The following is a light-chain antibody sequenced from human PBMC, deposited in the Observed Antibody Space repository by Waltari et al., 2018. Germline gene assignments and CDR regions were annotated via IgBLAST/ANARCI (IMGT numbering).Light chain of an antibody. CDR3: QHYNSDPLT. CDR2: AAS. CDR1: QGIANS. J-gene: IGKJ4*01. Sequence: IQMTQSPSSLSASVGDRVTITCRASQGIANSLAWYQQQPRKAPKVLIYAASTLQSGVPSRFSGSGSGKEFTLTISSLQPEDVASFYCQHYNSDPLTFGGGTKVEIK. V-gene: IGKV1-27*01.